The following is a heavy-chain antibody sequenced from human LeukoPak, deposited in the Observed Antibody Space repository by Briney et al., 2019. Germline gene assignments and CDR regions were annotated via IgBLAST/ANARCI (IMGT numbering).Heavy chain of an antibody. J-gene: IGHJ4*02. CDR2: INPNSGGT. V-gene: IGHV1-2*06. CDR3: ASSRYSSSSTFDY. D-gene: IGHD6-6*01. CDR1: GYTFTSYA. Sequence: ASVKVSCKASGYTFTSYAMHWVRQAPGQGLEWMGRINPNSGGTNYAQKFQGRVTMTRDTSISTAYMELSRLRSDDTAVYYCASSRYSSSSTFDYWGQGTLVTVSS.